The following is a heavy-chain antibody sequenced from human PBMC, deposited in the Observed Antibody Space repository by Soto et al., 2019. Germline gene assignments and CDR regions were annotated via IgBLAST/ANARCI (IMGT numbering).Heavy chain of an antibody. J-gene: IGHJ4*02. CDR1: GGSITNSY. D-gene: IGHD5-12*01. Sequence: TLSLTCTVSGGSITNSYWTWIRQTPGKGLEWICYVYYTGSTNYNPSLKSRVHISIHTSKNEFYLNLTSVTAAETAIYYCARVLPSRYSNSDFEYWGQGTLVTVSS. V-gene: IGHV4-59*12. CDR2: VYYTGST. CDR3: ARVLPSRYSNSDFEY.